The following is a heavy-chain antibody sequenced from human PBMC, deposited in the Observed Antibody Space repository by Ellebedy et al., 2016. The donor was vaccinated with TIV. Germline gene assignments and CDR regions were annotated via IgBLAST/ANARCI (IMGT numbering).Heavy chain of an antibody. CDR2: ISYDGSNK. J-gene: IGHJ4*02. CDR3: ARDGSYSSSWFDY. V-gene: IGHV3-30-3*01. Sequence: PGGSLRLSCAASAFTFSSYAMHWVRQAPGKGLEWVAVISYDGSNKYYADSVKGRFTISRDNSKNTLYLQMNSLRAEDTDVYYCARDGSYSSSWFDYWGQGTLVTGSS. CDR1: AFTFSSYA. D-gene: IGHD6-13*01.